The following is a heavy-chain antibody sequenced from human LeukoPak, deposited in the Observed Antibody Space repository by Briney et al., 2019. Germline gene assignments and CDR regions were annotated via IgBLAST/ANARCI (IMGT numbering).Heavy chain of an antibody. V-gene: IGHV1-3*01. CDR2: INVANGNT. J-gene: IGHJ4*02. CDR3: ARDPGGSYQYYFDY. D-gene: IGHD3-10*01. Sequence: ASVKVSCKASGYTFTSYYIHWLRQAPEQKLEWLGWINVANGNTKYSQKFQGRVTFTRDTSATTVHMELSSLGSEDTGVYYCARDPGGSYQYYFDYWGQGTLVTVSS. CDR1: GYTFTSYY.